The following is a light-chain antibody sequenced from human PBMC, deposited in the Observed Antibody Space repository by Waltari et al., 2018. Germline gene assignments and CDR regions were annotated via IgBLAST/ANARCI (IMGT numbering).Light chain of an antibody. CDR3: QHYVRLPAT. CDR1: QTFGKY. CDR2: DAS. J-gene: IGKJ1*01. V-gene: IGKV3-20*01. Sequence: EIVLTQSPGTLSLSPGERATLSCRASQTFGKYLAWYQQEPGQAPRLLIYDASIRASGIPDRFSGSGSGTDFSLTISTLEPEDFAVYYCQHYVRLPATFGQGTKVEIK.